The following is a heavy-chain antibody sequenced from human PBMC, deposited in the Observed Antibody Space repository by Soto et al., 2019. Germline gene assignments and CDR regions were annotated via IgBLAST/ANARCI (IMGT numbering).Heavy chain of an antibody. V-gene: IGHV4-34*01. CDR1: GGSFSGYY. D-gene: IGHD2-15*01. CDR3: ARGSRTRIPAASGRDYYYHGLDV. J-gene: IGHJ6*02. Sequence: QVQLQQWGAGLLKPSETLSLNCAVYGGSFSGYYWSWIRQPPGKGLEWIGEINDRGSINYNPSLKSRVTMSVDTSKNQFSLKLNSVTAADTAVFYCARGSRTRIPAASGRDYYYHGLDVWGQGTAVTVSS. CDR2: INDRGSI.